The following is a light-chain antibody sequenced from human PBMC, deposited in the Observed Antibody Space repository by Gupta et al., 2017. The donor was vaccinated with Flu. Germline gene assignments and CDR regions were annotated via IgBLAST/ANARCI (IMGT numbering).Light chain of an antibody. V-gene: IGLV1-40*01. CDR1: SSNIGAGYD. CDR2: GTN. Sequence: QSVLTQPPSVSGAPGQRVTISCTGSSSNIGAGYDVHWYQQIPGTDPKLLIYGTNNRPSGVPDRFAVAGAGNSDSPETTGRQAEDEAEYAGHYFDSSPGVKGVFGGGTKLTVL. CDR3: HYFDSSPGVKGV. J-gene: IGLJ3*02.